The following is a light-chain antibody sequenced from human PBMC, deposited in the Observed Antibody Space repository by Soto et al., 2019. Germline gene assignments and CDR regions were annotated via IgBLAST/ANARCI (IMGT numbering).Light chain of an antibody. CDR2: DAS. V-gene: IGKV3-20*01. J-gene: IGKJ2*01. CDR3: QQNTKLPFM. Sequence: EIVLMQSPSTLSLSPGERATLSCRASQSVSNTFLSWYQQKPGQAPRLLMFDASNRATGIPDRFIGSGSGTDFTLTISRLEPEDFAVLLCQQNTKLPFMFGQG. CDR1: QSVSNTF.